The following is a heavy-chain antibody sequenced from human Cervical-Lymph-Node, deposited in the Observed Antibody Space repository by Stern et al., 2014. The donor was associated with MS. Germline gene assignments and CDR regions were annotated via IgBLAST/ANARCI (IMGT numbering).Heavy chain of an antibody. Sequence: QVQLVQSGGGVVQPGRSLRLSCVDSGFTFSSYAMDWVRQTPGKGLEWVAIISHDGSDKYYADSVKGRFTISRDNSKNTLYLQMNSLRPEDTAVYYCARQDRIAVTLPLDYWGQGTLVTVSS. CDR1: GFTFSSYA. J-gene: IGHJ4*02. D-gene: IGHD6-19*01. V-gene: IGHV3-30*04. CDR3: ARQDRIAVTLPLDY. CDR2: ISHDGSDK.